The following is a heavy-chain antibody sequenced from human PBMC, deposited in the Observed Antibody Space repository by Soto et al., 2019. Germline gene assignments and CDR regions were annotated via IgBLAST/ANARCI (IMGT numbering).Heavy chain of an antibody. CDR2: IKQDGSEK. Sequence: PGGSLRLSCAASGFTFRSYWMSWVRQAPGKGLEWVANIKQDGSEKDYVDSVKGRFTISRDNAKSSLYLQMNSLRAEDTAVYYCARDPSYYDFWSNYYNRMKYYYYGMDVWGQGTTVTVSS. J-gene: IGHJ6*02. CDR3: ARDPSYYDFWSNYYNRMKYYYYGMDV. D-gene: IGHD3-3*01. V-gene: IGHV3-7*01. CDR1: GFTFRSYW.